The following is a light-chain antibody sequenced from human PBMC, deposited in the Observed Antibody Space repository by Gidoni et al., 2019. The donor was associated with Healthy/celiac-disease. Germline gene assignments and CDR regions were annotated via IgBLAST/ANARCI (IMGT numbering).Light chain of an antibody. V-gene: IGLV3-1*01. CDR2: QDS. J-gene: IGLJ2*01. CDR3: QAWDSSTVV. Sequence: ELTQPPPVSVSPGQTASITCSGDKLGDKYACWYQQKPGQSPVLVIYQDSKRPSGIPERFSGSNSGNTATLTISGTQAMDEADYYCQAWDSSTVVFGGGTKLTVL. CDR1: KLGDKY.